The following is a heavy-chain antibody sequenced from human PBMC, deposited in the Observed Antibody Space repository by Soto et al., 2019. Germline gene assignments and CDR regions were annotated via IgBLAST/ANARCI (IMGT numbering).Heavy chain of an antibody. CDR1: GDSVPSNSAA. CDR3: ARGRREWLSNYYGMDV. J-gene: IGHJ6*02. V-gene: IGHV6-1*01. D-gene: IGHD6-19*01. Sequence: SQTLSLTCAISGDSVPSNSAAWNWIRQSPSRGLEWLGRTYYRSKWYNDYAVSVKSRITINPDTSKNQFSLQLNSVTPEDTAVYYCARGRREWLSNYYGMDVWGQGTTVTVSS. CDR2: TYYRSKWYN.